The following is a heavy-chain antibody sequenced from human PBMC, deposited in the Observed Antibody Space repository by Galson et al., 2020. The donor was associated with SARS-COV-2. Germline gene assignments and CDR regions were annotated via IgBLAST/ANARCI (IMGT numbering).Heavy chain of an antibody. CDR3: ARDKSAAFDI. CDR1: GFTFSSYA. J-gene: IGHJ3*02. CDR2: ISSSSSYI. Sequence: GESLKISCAASGFTFSSYAMHWVRQAPGKGLEWVSSISSSSSYIYYADSVKGRFTISRDNAKNSLYLQMNSLRAEDTAVYYCARDKSAAFDIWGQGTMVTVSS. V-gene: IGHV3-21*01.